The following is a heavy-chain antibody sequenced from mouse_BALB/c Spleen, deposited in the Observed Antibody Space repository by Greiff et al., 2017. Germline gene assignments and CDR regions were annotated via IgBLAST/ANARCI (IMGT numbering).Heavy chain of an antibody. V-gene: IGHV1-4*02. J-gene: IGHJ1*01. CDR2: INPSSGYT. Sequence: QVQLQQSAAELARPGASVKMSCKASGCTFTSYTMHWVKQRPGQGLEWIGYINPSSGYTEYNQKFKDKTTLTADKSSSTAYMQLSSLTSEDSAVYYCARESSLGGYFDVWGAGTTVTVSS. CDR3: ARESSLGGYFDV. CDR1: GCTFTSYT. D-gene: IGHD4-1*01.